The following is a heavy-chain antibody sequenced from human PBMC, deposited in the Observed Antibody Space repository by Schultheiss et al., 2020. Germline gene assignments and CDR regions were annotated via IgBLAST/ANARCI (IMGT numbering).Heavy chain of an antibody. J-gene: IGHJ6*03. D-gene: IGHD4-23*01. CDR2: IYYSGST. Sequence: SQTLSLTCTVSGGSISSSSYYWGWIRQPPGKGLEWIGSIYYSGSTYYNPSLKSRVTISVDTSKNQFSLKLSSVTAADTAVYYCARAYGGNHYYYYMDVWGKGTTVTVS. V-gene: IGHV4-39*07. CDR3: ARAYGGNHYYYYMDV. CDR1: GGSISSSSYY.